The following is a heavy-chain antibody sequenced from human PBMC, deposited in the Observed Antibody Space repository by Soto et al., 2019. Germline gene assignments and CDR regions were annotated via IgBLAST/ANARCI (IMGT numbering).Heavy chain of an antibody. CDR3: ASARAMGAYFDY. CDR1: GFTFSDHY. CDR2: IRDKANSYTT. D-gene: IGHD5-18*01. V-gene: IGHV3-72*01. J-gene: IGHJ4*02. Sequence: EVQLVESGGGLVQPGGSLRLSCAASGFTFSDHYMDWARQAPGKGLEWVARIRDKANSYTTDYAASVKGRFTISRDDSKNSVYLEMNSLKTEDTAVYYCASARAMGAYFDYWGQGTLFTVSS.